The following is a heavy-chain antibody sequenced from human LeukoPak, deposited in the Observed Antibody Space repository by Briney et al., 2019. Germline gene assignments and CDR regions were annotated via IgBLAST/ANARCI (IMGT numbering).Heavy chain of an antibody. CDR3: ASAGGSGRSIVY. CDR2: IDRSGGRT. Sequence: ASVKVSCTASRYTFTPYYMHRVRQAPGHQREGMGIIDRSGGRTSYAQKRQGRATLKRNTSTSRVYMELSCLRSEDTAVYYCASAGGSGRSIVYWGQGTLVTVSS. CDR1: RYTFTPYY. V-gene: IGHV1-46*04. D-gene: IGHD3-10*01. J-gene: IGHJ4*02.